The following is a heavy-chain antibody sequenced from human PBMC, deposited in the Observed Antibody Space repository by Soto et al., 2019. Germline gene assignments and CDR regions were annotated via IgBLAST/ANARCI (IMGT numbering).Heavy chain of an antibody. CDR1: GGTFSSNA. V-gene: IGHV1-69*01. CDR3: VAEGSKYYYDSSGYYYGMDV. J-gene: IGHJ6*02. CDR2: IIPIFGTA. Sequence: QVQLVQSGAEVKKPGSSVKVSCKASGGTFSSNAISWVRQAPGQGLEWMGGIIPIFGTANYAQKFQGRVTITADESTSTAYMELSSLRSEDTAVYYCVAEGSKYYYDSSGYYYGMDVWGQGTTVTVSS. D-gene: IGHD3-22*01.